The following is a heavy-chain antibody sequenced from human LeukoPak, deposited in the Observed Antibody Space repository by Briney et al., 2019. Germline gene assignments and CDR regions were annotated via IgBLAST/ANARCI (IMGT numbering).Heavy chain of an antibody. CDR3: ANKPSWIQQNTGDAFDI. V-gene: IGHV4-4*02. Sequence: PSETLSLTCAVSGGSISSSNWWRWVRQPPGKGLEWIGEIYHSGSTNYNPSLKSRVTISVDKSKNQFSLKLSSVTAADTAVYYCANKPSWIQQNTGDAFDIWGQGTMVTVSS. CDR2: IYHSGST. J-gene: IGHJ3*02. D-gene: IGHD5-18*01. CDR1: GGSISSSNW.